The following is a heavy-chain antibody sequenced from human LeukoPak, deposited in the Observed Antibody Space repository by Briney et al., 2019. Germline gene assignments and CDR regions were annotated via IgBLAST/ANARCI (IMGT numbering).Heavy chain of an antibody. J-gene: IGHJ4*02. CDR2: ISGSGGST. CDR3: AKVYSSGWYDGGYFDY. V-gene: IGHV3-23*01. CDR1: GFTFSSYA. Sequence: GGSLRLSCAASGFTFSSYAMSWVRQAPGKGLEWVSAISGSGGSTYYADSVKGRFTISRDNSKNTLYLQMNSLRAEDTAVYYGAKVYSSGWYDGGYFDYWGQGTLVTVSS. D-gene: IGHD6-19*01.